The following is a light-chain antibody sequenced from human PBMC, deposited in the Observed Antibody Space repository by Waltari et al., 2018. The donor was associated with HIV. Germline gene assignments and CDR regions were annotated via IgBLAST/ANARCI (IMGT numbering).Light chain of an antibody. CDR1: YLWDKY. Sequence: SHELTQPPSVSVSPGQTASLTCSGDYLWDKYASWYQQKPGQSPVLVIYQDDKRPSGIPERFSGSNSGNTATLTITGTQAMDEADYYCQAWDSSTVLFGGGTKLTVL. CDR3: QAWDSSTVL. CDR2: QDD. J-gene: IGLJ2*01. V-gene: IGLV3-1*01.